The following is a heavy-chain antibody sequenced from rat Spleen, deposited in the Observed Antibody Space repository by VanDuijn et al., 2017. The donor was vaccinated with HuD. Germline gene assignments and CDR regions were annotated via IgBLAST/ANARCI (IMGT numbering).Heavy chain of an antibody. CDR2: TSTMGSRT. D-gene: IGHD1-11*01. Sequence: EVQLVESGGGLVQPGRSMKLSCAALGFTFSNYYMAWVRQAPKKGLEWVATTSTMGSRTYHPDSVKGRLTISRDKSKSTLYLHMDSLRSEDTATYYCASLNYGGFIEEFDYWGQGVMVTVSS. V-gene: IGHV5-25*01. CDR1: GFTFSNYY. J-gene: IGHJ2*01. CDR3: ASLNYGGFIEEFDY.